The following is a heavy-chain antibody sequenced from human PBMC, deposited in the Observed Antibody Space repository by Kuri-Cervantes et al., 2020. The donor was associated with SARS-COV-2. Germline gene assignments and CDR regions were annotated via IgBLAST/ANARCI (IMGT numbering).Heavy chain of an antibody. Sequence: GESLKISCAASGFTFSSYAMHWVRQAPGKGLEWVAVISYDGSNKYYADSVKGRFTISRDNSKNTLYLQMNSLRAEDTAVYYCAKLPVGATVGDYWGQGTLVTVSS. J-gene: IGHJ4*02. CDR3: AKLPVGATVGDY. CDR1: GFTFSSYA. D-gene: IGHD1-26*01. CDR2: ISYDGSNK. V-gene: IGHV3-30*18.